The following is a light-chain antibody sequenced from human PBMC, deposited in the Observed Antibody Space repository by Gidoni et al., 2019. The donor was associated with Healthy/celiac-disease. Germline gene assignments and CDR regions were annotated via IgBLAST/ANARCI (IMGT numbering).Light chain of an antibody. CDR1: QSVSSN. Sequence: PATLSVSPGERATLSCRASQSVSSNLAWYQQKPGQAPRLLIYGASTRATGIPARFSGSGSGTEFTLTISSLQSEDFAVYYCQQYNNWPPWTFGQGTKVEIK. CDR3: QQYNNWPPWT. V-gene: IGKV3-15*01. CDR2: GAS. J-gene: IGKJ1*01.